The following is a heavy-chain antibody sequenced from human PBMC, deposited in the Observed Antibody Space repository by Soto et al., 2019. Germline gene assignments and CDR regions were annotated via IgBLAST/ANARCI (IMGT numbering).Heavy chain of an antibody. Sequence: ESLKISCKASGYTFTSYWIGWVRQMPGKGLEWMGTIYPSNSETRFSPSFQGQVTLSADKSIFTAYLQWSSLKASDTAIYYCARQAYHYDTYSFGYWGQGTLVTVSS. CDR2: IYPSNSET. CDR3: ARQAYHYDTYSFGY. V-gene: IGHV5-51*01. D-gene: IGHD3-22*01. J-gene: IGHJ4*02. CDR1: GYTFTSYW.